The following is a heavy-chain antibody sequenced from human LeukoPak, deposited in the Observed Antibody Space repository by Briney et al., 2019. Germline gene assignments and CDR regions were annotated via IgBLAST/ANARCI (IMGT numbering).Heavy chain of an antibody. J-gene: IGHJ4*02. CDR3: PTGTRPGVGSGSD. D-gene: IGHD3-10*01. Sequence: ASVKVSCKASGYTFTSYGISWVQQAPGQGLEWMGWISAYNGNTNYAQKLQGRVTMTTDTSTSTAYMELRSLRSKDTAVNCCPTGTRPGVGSGSDWGQGTLVTVSS. CDR1: GYTFTSYG. CDR2: ISAYNGNT. V-gene: IGHV1-18*01.